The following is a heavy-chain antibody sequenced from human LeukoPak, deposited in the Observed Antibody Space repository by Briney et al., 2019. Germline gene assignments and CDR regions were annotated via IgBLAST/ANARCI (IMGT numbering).Heavy chain of an antibody. CDR1: GFSFSNNA. Sequence: QPGGSLRLSCAASGFSFSNNAMSWVRQAPGNGLEWVSAIGNSGGGSYYADSLQGRFTISRDNSKNTLYLQMNSLRAEDTAVYYCVKGYCSGDTCYSAFDYWGHGTLVTVSS. CDR3: VKGYCSGDTCYSAFDY. D-gene: IGHD2-15*01. J-gene: IGHJ4*01. V-gene: IGHV3-23*01. CDR2: IGNSGGGS.